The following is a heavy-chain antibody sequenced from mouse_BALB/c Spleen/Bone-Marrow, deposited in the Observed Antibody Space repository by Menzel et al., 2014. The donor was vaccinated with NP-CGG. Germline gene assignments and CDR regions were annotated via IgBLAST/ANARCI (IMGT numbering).Heavy chain of an antibody. V-gene: IGHV5-17*02. CDR3: TRGGNWDDFDV. Sequence: VKVVESGGGLVQPGGSRKLSCAASGFTFSNFGLHWVRQAPEKGLEWVTYISSGSTAIFYADTVKGRFTISRDNPKNTLFLQMTSLRSEDTAMYYCTRGGNWDDFDVWGAGTTVTVSS. CDR1: GFTFSNFG. CDR2: ISSGSTAI. J-gene: IGHJ1*01. D-gene: IGHD4-1*01.